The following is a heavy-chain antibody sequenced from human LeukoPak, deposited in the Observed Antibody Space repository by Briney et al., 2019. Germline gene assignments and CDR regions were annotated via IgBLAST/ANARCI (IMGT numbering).Heavy chain of an antibody. CDR3: ARAKSSGWYYFDS. V-gene: IGHV3-20*04. CDR1: GFRFGNYG. Sequence: RTGGSLRLSCAASGFRFGNYGMNWVRQVPGKGLEWVSGIKWNGGSTAYADSVKGRFTISRDNAKNSLYLQMNSLRAEDTAVYYCARAKSSGWYYFDSWGQGTLVTVSS. CDR2: IKWNGGST. J-gene: IGHJ4*02. D-gene: IGHD6-19*01.